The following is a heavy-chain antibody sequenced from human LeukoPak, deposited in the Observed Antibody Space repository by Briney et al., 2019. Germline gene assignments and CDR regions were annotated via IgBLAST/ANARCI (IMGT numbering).Heavy chain of an antibody. V-gene: IGHV1-24*01. CDR1: GYTLTELS. CDR3: ATGPITMVRGVVND. J-gene: IGHJ4*02. CDR2: FDPEDGET. D-gene: IGHD3-10*01. Sequence: GASAKVSCKVSGYTLTELSMHWVRQAPGKGLEWMGGFDPEDGETIYAQKFQGRVTMTEDTSTDTAYMELSSLRSEDTAVYYCATGPITMVRGVVNDWGQGTLVTVSS.